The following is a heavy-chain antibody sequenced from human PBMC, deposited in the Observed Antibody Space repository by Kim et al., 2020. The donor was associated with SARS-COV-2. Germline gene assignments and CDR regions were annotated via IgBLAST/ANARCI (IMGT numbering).Heavy chain of an antibody. Sequence: TYSSKSVKGRFTISGDNSKNTLYLQMNSRRAEDTAVYYCARGGGRDAFDIWGQGTMVTVSS. V-gene: IGHV3-53*01. CDR2: T. CDR3: ARGGGRDAFDI. D-gene: IGHD3-16*01. J-gene: IGHJ3*02.